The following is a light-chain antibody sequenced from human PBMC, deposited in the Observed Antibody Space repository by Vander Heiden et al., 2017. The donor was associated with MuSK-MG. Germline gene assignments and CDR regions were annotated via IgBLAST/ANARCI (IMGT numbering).Light chain of an antibody. CDR3: QSDDSSLSGYV. J-gene: IGLJ1*01. V-gene: IGLV1-40*01. CDR2: GNS. Sequence: QSVLTQPPPVSGAPGQRVTISRTGSSSNIGAGYDVNWYQQLPGTAPKLLIYGNSKRPSGVPDRFSGCKSGTSASLAITGLQAEDEADYYCQSDDSSLSGYVFGTGTKVTVL. CDR1: SSNIGAGYD.